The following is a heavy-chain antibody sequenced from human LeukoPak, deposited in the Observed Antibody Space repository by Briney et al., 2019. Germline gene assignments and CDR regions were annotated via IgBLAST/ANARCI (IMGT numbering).Heavy chain of an antibody. V-gene: IGHV3-11*05. CDR2: ISSSSSYT. D-gene: IGHD3-22*01. CDR1: GFTFSDYY. J-gene: IGHJ4*02. Sequence: PGGSLRLSCAASGFTFSDYYMSWIRQAPGKGLEWVSYISSSSSYTNYAGSVKGRFTISRDNAKNSLYLQMNSLRAEDTAVYYCAKERISMMVVVFDCWGQGTLVTVSS. CDR3: AKERISMMVVVFDC.